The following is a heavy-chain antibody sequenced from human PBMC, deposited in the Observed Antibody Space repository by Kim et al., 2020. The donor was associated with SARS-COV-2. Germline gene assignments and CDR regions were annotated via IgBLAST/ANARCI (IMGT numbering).Heavy chain of an antibody. V-gene: IGHV3-33*06. CDR3: AKSPSSGWYRFNYYYYYGMDV. J-gene: IGHJ6*02. D-gene: IGHD6-19*01. Sequence: GGSLRLSCAASGFTFSSYGMHWVRQAPGKGLEWVAVIWYDGSNKYYADSVKGRFTISRDNSKNTLYLQMNSLRAEDTAVYYCAKSPSSGWYRFNYYYYYGMDVWGQGTTVTVS. CDR1: GFTFSSYG. CDR2: IWYDGSNK.